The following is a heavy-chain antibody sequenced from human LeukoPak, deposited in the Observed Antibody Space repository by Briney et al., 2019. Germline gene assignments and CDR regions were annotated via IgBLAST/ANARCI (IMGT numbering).Heavy chain of an antibody. CDR3: ARGGSTRIYYFDY. Sequence: GGSLRLSCAASGFTFSSYDMHWVRQATGKGLEWVSAIGTAGDTYYPGSVKGRFTISRDNFKNTLYLQMNSLRAEDTAVYYCARGGSTRIYYFDYWGQGTLVTVSS. V-gene: IGHV3-13*01. J-gene: IGHJ4*02. CDR1: GFTFSSYD. CDR2: IGTAGDT.